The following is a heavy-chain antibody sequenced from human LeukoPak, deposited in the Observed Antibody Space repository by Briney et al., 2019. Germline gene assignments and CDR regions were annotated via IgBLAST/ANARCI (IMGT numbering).Heavy chain of an antibody. J-gene: IGHJ6*03. CDR1: GYTFTGYY. Sequence: ASVKVSCKASGYTFTGYYMHWVRQAPGQGLEWMGWINPNSGGTNYAQKFQGRVTMTRDTSISTAYMELSRLRSDDTAVYYCARITMVRGVPHYYYYMDVWGKGTTVTVSS. CDR2: INPNSGGT. CDR3: ARITMVRGVPHYYYYMDV. D-gene: IGHD3-10*01. V-gene: IGHV1-2*02.